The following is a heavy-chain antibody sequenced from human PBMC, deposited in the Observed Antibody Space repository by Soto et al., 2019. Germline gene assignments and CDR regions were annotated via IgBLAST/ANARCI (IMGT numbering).Heavy chain of an antibody. J-gene: IGHJ4*02. CDR1: GGSISSFY. D-gene: IGHD2-15*01. V-gene: IGHV4-59*01. Sequence: QVQLQESCPGLVKPSETLSLTCTVSGGSISSFYWSWIRQPPGKGLEWIGYIYYSGSTNYNASLKSRVAMSVDTSNNQFSLNLRSVTAADTAVYYCARRYCSGGSCYSSFDYWGQGTLVTVSS. CDR3: ARRYCSGGSCYSSFDY. CDR2: IYYSGST.